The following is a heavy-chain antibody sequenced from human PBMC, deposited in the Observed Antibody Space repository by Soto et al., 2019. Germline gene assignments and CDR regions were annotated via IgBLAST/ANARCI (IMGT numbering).Heavy chain of an antibody. D-gene: IGHD2-2*01. J-gene: IGHJ5*02. CDR2: ISYDGSNK. Sequence: PGGSLRLSCAASGFTFSSYGMHWVRQAPGKGLEWVAVISYDGSNKYYADSVKGRFTISRDNSKNTLYLQMNSLRAEDTAVYYCAKAQLGYCISTSCYPPWFDPWGQGTLVTVSS. V-gene: IGHV3-30*18. CDR1: GFTFSSYG. CDR3: AKAQLGYCISTSCYPPWFDP.